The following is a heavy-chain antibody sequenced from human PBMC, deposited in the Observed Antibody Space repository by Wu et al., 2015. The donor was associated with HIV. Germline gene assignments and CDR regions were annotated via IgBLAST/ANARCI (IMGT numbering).Heavy chain of an antibody. CDR1: GGPFSNYA. CDR2: IIPIFGPA. CDR3: AREKRVLGELDTMGYLDY. Sequence: QVQLVQSGAEVKKPGSSVKVSCKASGGPFSNYAISWVRQAPGQGLEWMGGIIPIFGPAIYAQKFEGRVSITTDESTRTAYMEVSSLRSDDTAVYYCAREKRVLGELDTMGYLDYWGQGTLVTVSS. V-gene: IGHV1-69*05. J-gene: IGHJ4*02. D-gene: IGHD2-8*02.